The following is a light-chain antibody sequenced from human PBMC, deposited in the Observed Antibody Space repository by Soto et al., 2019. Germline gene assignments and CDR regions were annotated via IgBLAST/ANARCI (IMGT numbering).Light chain of an antibody. Sequence: EIVLTQSPATLSLSPGERATLSCRASQSVSSYLAWYQQKPGQAPRLLIYGASSRAAGIPDRFTGSGSGTEFTLTISRLEPEDFAVYFCQQHRTFGQGTKVDI. J-gene: IGKJ1*01. CDR1: QSVSSY. V-gene: IGKV3-11*01. CDR2: GAS. CDR3: QQHRT.